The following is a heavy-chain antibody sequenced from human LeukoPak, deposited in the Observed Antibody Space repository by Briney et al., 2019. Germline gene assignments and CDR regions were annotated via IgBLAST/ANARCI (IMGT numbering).Heavy chain of an antibody. CDR2: ISNDGSKK. Sequence: GGSLRLSCAASGFTFSSYGMHWVRQAPGKGLDWXAVISNDGSKKYYADSVKGRFTISRDNSKNTLSLQVSSLRTEDTAVYYCAKDRYSYAFEYSDSWGQGTLVTVSS. CDR1: GFTFSSYG. CDR3: AKDRYSYAFEYSDS. D-gene: IGHD5-18*01. V-gene: IGHV3-30*18. J-gene: IGHJ4*02.